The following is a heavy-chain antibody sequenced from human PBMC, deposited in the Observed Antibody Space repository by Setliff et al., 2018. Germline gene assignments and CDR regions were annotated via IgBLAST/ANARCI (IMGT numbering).Heavy chain of an antibody. Sequence: KPSETLSLTCTVSGYSISSGYIWGWIRQPPGKGLEWVGNIGHTGSINYNPSLKSRLTISRDTSKNQVSLKLNSVTAADMAVYYCAREQWLDPPGYYYMDVWAKGTTVTVSS. D-gene: IGHD6-19*01. J-gene: IGHJ6*03. CDR2: IGHTGSI. CDR3: AREQWLDPPGYYYMDV. V-gene: IGHV4-38-2*02. CDR1: GYSISSGYI.